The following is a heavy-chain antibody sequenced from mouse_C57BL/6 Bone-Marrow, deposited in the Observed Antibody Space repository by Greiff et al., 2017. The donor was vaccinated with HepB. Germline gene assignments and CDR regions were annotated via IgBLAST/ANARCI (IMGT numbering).Heavy chain of an antibody. CDR3: ARRGGSRYFDV. CDR2: IHPNSGST. CDR1: GYTFTSYW. J-gene: IGHJ1*03. Sequence: VQLQQPGAELVKPGASVKLSCKASGYTFTSYWMHWVKQRPGQGLEWIGMIHPNSGSTNYNEKFKSKATLTVDKSSSTAYMQLSSLTSEDSAVYYCARRGGSRYFDVWGTGTTVTVSS. V-gene: IGHV1-64*01. D-gene: IGHD1-1*01.